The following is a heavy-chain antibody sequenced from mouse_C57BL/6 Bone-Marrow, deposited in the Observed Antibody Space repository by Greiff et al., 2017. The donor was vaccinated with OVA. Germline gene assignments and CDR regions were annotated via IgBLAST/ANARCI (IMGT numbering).Heavy chain of an antibody. CDR3: ARGLLSPWFAY. CDR2: IHPNSGST. J-gene: IGHJ3*01. Sequence: QVHVKQSGAELVKPGASVKLSCKASGYTFTSYWMHWVKQRPGQGLEWIGMIHPNSGSTNYNEKFKSKATLTVDKSSSTAYMQLSSLTSEDSAVYYCARGLLSPWFAYWGQGTLVTVSA. D-gene: IGHD1-1*01. V-gene: IGHV1-64*01. CDR1: GYTFTSYW.